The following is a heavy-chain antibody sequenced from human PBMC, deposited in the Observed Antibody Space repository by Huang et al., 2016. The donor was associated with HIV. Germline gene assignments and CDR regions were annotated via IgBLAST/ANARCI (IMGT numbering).Heavy chain of an antibody. J-gene: IGHJ4*02. D-gene: IGHD1-26*01. CDR2: SQSPGNN. Sequence: HLQESGPGLVKASETLSLTCSVSGDSISSFYWSWIRQSVENGLEWIGHSQSPGNNHFNPFLRSRSSMSVDTSKNQFSLTLTSMTAADAAIYYCVRDNAYRGFFDSWGQGILVTVPS. CDR1: GDSISSFY. V-gene: IGHV4-4*07. CDR3: VRDNAYRGFFDS.